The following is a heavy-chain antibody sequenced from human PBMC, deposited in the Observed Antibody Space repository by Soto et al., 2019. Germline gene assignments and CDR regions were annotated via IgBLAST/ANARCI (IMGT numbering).Heavy chain of an antibody. V-gene: IGHV1-69*02. Sequence: SVKVSCKASGGTLSSYTFSWVRQAPGQGLEWMGRVIPNLGVTNYAKKFQGRFTIVVDTATSTAYMELNSLRYEDTAVYYCERYKGEGSDTSCPDFGYWGKGTLVTLAS. D-gene: IGHD2-15*01. CDR3: ERYKGEGSDTSCPDFGY. CDR2: VIPNLGVT. J-gene: IGHJ4*02. CDR1: GGTLSSYT.